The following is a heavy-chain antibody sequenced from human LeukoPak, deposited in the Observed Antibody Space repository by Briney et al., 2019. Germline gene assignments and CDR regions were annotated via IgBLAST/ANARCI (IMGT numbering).Heavy chain of an antibody. CDR1: GFTFSSYS. CDR2: ISSSSSYI. D-gene: IGHD3-10*01. Sequence: KPGGSLRLSCAASGFTFSSYSMNWVRQAPGKGLEWVSSISSSSSYIYYADSVKGRFTISRDNAKNSLYLQMNSLRAEDTAVYYCARELWFSKLTFDYWGQGTLVTVSS. CDR3: ARELWFSKLTFDY. J-gene: IGHJ4*02. V-gene: IGHV3-21*01.